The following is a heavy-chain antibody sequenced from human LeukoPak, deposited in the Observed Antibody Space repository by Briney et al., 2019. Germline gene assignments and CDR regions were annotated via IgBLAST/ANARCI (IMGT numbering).Heavy chain of an antibody. D-gene: IGHD4-17*01. Sequence: GGSLRLSCAASGFTFSSYAMSWVRQAPGKGLEWVANIKQDGSEKYYVDSVKGRFTISRDNAENSLYLQMNSLRAEDTAVYYCARDPHDYGDYGGGGTDYWGQGTLVTVSS. CDR3: ARDPHDYGDYGGGGTDY. J-gene: IGHJ4*02. V-gene: IGHV3-7*01. CDR1: GFTFSSYA. CDR2: IKQDGSEK.